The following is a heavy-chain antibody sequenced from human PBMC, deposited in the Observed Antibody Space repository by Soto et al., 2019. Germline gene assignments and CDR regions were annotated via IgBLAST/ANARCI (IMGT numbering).Heavy chain of an antibody. V-gene: IGHV3-23*01. D-gene: IGHD2-8*02. CDR1: GFTFSTYA. CDR2: ISSSGGDT. Sequence: VGSLRLSCAASGFTFSTYAMTWVRQTPGKGLEWVSAISSSGGDTYYADSVKGRFTISRDNSKNTLSLQMNSLRVEDAAVYYCATHVHCPREGSYWHIDYWGQGTLVTVSS. CDR3: ATHVHCPREGSYWHIDY. J-gene: IGHJ4*02.